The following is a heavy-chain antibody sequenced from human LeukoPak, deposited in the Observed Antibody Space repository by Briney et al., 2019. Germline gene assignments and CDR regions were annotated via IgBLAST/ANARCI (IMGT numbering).Heavy chain of an antibody. V-gene: IGHV3-21*01. Sequence: GGSLRLSCAASGFTFSSYSMNWVRQAPGKGLEWVSSISSSSSYIYYADSVKGRFTISRDNAKDSLYLQMNSLRAEDTAVYYCASCSGGSCYSGRIDYWGQGTLVTVSS. D-gene: IGHD2-15*01. CDR2: ISSSSSYI. CDR1: GFTFSSYS. J-gene: IGHJ4*02. CDR3: ASCSGGSCYSGRIDY.